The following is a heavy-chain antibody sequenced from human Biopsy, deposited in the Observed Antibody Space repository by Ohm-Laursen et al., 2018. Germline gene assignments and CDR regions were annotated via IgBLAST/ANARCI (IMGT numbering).Heavy chain of an antibody. CDR3: ATPFQYYDSWGGYPPFDH. CDR2: IIAVSGLV. D-gene: IGHD3-3*01. V-gene: IGHV1-69*10. Sequence: SVKVSCKASGYTFSMYAITWVRQAPGQGLEWMGGIIAVSGLVNYAPKFQGRVSITADKSTTTAYMELSNLKSEDTAVYYCATPFQYYDSWGGYPPFDHWGQGTLVTVSS. CDR1: GYTFSMYA. J-gene: IGHJ4*02.